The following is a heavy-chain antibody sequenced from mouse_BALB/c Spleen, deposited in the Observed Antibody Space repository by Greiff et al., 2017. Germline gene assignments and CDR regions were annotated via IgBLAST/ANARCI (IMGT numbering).Heavy chain of an antibody. CDR3: ARWATTVAMDY. D-gene: IGHD1-1*01. J-gene: IGHJ4*01. Sequence: VQLQQSGAELMKPGASVKISCKATGYTFSSYWIEWVKQRPGHGLEWIGEILPGSGSTNYNEKFKGKATFTADTSSNTAYMQLSSLTSEDSAVYYCARWATTVAMDYWGQGTSVTVSS. CDR2: ILPGSGST. V-gene: IGHV1-9*01. CDR1: GYTFSSYW.